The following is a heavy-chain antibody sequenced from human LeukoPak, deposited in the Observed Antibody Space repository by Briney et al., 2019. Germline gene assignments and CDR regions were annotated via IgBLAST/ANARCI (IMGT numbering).Heavy chain of an antibody. D-gene: IGHD3-16*02. J-gene: IGHJ4*02. CDR2: IYYSGST. CDR3: ARGPSWVWGSYRRLTVFDY. CDR1: GGSISSSSYY. V-gene: IGHV4-39*07. Sequence: SETLSLTCTVSGGSISSSSYYWGWIRQPPGKGLEWIGSIYYSGSTNYNPSLKSRVTISVDTSKNQFSLKLSSVTAADTAVYYCARGPSWVWGSYRRLTVFDYWGQGTLVTVSS.